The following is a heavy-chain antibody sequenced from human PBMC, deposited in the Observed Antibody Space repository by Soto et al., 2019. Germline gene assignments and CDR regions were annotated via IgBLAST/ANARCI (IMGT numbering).Heavy chain of an antibody. CDR3: SGGHEYGGTSDAFDV. Sequence: QVHLVQSGAEVKKPGSSVKVSCKYSGGTFRTESINWVRQAPGQGLEWMGGILPFFGTADYAPRFQGRVTISADGATTTAYMELTSVTSEDTAVYFCSGGHEYGGTSDAFDVWGQGTMVTVSS. V-gene: IGHV1-69*13. CDR1: GGTFRTES. J-gene: IGHJ3*01. CDR2: ILPFFGTA. D-gene: IGHD4-17*01.